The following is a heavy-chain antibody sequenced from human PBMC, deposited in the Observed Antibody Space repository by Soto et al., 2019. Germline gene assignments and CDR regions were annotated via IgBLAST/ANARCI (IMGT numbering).Heavy chain of an antibody. CDR1: GGSISSGDYY. D-gene: IGHD3-10*01. Sequence: SETLSLTCTVSGGSISSGDYYWSWIRQPPGKGLEWIGYIYYSGSTNYNPSLKSRVTISVDTSKNQFSLKLSSVTAADTAVYYCARGLWNRATVRGVRRENWFDPWVQGTLVTVS. V-gene: IGHV4-30-4*01. CDR2: IYYSGST. CDR3: ARGLWNRATVRGVRRENWFDP. J-gene: IGHJ5*02.